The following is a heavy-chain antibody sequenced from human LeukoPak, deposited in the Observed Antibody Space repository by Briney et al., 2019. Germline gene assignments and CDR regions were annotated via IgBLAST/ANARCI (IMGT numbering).Heavy chain of an antibody. CDR2: IWYDGSNK. V-gene: IGHV3-33*01. D-gene: IGHD3-16*01. CDR1: GFTFSIYG. J-gene: IGHJ4*02. Sequence: PGRSLRLSCAASGFTFSIYGMHWVRQAPGKGLEWVSLIWYDGSNKYYADSVKGRFTISRDNSKNTLYLQMNSLRAEDTAVYYCARDWGKGDYWGQGTLVTVSS. CDR3: ARDWGKGDY.